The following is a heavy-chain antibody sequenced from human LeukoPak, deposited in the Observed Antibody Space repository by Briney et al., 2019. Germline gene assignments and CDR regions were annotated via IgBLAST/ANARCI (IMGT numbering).Heavy chain of an antibody. D-gene: IGHD3-22*01. CDR2: IYTSGST. CDR3: ARVRDYDSSGYYPNPRTAAFDI. CDR1: GGSISSYY. Sequence: SETLSLTCTVSGGSISSYYWSWIRQPPGKGLEWIGYIYTSGSTNYNPSLKSRVTISVDTSKNQFSLKLSSVTAADTAVYYCARVRDYDSSGYYPNPRTAAFDIWGQGTMVTVSS. J-gene: IGHJ3*02. V-gene: IGHV4-4*09.